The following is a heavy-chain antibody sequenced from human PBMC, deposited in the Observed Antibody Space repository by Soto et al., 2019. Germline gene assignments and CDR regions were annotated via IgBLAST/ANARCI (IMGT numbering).Heavy chain of an antibody. D-gene: IGHD2-21*01. Sequence: QVQLQESGPGLVQPSQTLSLTCTVSNVSISSGGCYWSWIRQHPGKGLEWIGYIHYSGSSSYNPSFTSRVTISRDTSKNPFSLKLSSVTAADTAVYHCARGFCGNRNCEGVWFDPGGQGTLVTVSS. CDR1: NVSISSGGCY. J-gene: IGHJ5*02. CDR3: ARGFCGNRNCEGVWFDP. CDR2: IHYSGSS. V-gene: IGHV4-31*03.